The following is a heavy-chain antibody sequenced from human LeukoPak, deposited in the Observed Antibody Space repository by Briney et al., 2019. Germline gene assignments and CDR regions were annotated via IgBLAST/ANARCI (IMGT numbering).Heavy chain of an antibody. Sequence: PGGSLRLSCTASGFTFSDYDMNWVRQAPGKGLEWVSSISGRSSHMYYADSGKGRFSISRDNAKNSVYLQMNSLRAEDTAVYYCVRAFPPLRTSTAGDFWGQGTLVTVSS. CDR1: GFTFSDYD. V-gene: IGHV3-21*06. CDR3: VRAFPPLRTSTAGDF. D-gene: IGHD6-25*01. J-gene: IGHJ4*02. CDR2: ISGRSSHM.